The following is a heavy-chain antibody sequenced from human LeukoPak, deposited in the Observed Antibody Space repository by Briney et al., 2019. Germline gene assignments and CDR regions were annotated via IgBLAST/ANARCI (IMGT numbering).Heavy chain of an antibody. Sequence: GGSLRLSCAASGFTFSSYDMHWVRQAAGKGLEWVSVIGTAGDSYYPGSVKGRFTISRENAKNSFYLQMNSLRAGDTAVYYRVRGGSSGYWSLTDFDYWGQGTLVTVSS. CDR2: IGTAGDS. J-gene: IGHJ4*02. CDR3: VRGGSSGYWSLTDFDY. V-gene: IGHV3-13*01. D-gene: IGHD3-22*01. CDR1: GFTFSSYD.